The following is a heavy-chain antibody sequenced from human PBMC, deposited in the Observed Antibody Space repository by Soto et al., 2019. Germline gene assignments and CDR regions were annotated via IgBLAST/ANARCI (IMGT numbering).Heavy chain of an antibody. CDR1: GVTFSSYS. CDR3: ARDGGRHSGGIDY. J-gene: IGHJ4*02. D-gene: IGHD1-26*01. CDR2: IIPIFGTA. Sequence: QVQLLQSGAEVKKPGASVNVSCKASGVTFSSYSINWVRQAPGHGLEWMGEIIPIFGTANYAQKFQGSVTITADESTSTAYVELSSLRSVDAAVYYCARDGGRHSGGIDYWGQGTLVTVSS. V-gene: IGHV1-69*01.